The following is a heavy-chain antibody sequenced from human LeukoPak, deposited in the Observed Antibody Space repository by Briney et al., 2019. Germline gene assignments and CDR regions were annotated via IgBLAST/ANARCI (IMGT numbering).Heavy chain of an antibody. CDR1: GFTFSSYW. Sequence: QPGGSLRLSCAASGFTFSSYWMHWVRQVPGKGLVWVSRINSGGTTTNYADSVKGRFTISRDNAKNTLHLQMNSLRAEDTAVYYCGRETYTYDTSGPDHWGQGTLLTVSS. D-gene: IGHD3-22*01. J-gene: IGHJ4*02. CDR3: GRETYTYDTSGPDH. V-gene: IGHV3-74*01. CDR2: INSGGTTT.